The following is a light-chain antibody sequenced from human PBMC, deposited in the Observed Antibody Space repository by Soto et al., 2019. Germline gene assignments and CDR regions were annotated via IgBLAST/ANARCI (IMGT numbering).Light chain of an antibody. V-gene: IGLV2-14*01. CDR2: DVT. CDR1: SYDVGGHNS. J-gene: IGLJ2*01. CDR3: SSDTSSRTRV. Sequence: QSALTQPASVSASLGQSISISCTGTSYDVGGHNSVSWYQQHPGKAPKLVIYDVTYRPSGVSNRFSGSKSGNTASPTISGLQAEDEADYYCSSDTSSRTRVFGGGTKLTVL.